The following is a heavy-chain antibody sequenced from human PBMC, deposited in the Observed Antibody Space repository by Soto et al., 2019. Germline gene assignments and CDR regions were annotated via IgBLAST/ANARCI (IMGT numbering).Heavy chain of an antibody. J-gene: IGHJ4*02. D-gene: IGHD2-2*01. Sequence: QVQLVESGGGVVQPGRSLRLSCAASGFTFSSYGMHWVRQAPGKGLEWVAVISYDGSNKYYADSVKGRFTISRDNSKNTLYLKMNSLRAKDTAVYYCANAPAIVLVPAALGGDYWGQGTLVTVSS. CDR2: ISYDGSNK. CDR3: ANAPAIVLVPAALGGDY. CDR1: GFTFSSYG. V-gene: IGHV3-30*18.